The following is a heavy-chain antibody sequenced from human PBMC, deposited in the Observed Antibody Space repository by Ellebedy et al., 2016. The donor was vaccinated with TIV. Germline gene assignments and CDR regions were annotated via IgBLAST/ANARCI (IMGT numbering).Heavy chain of an antibody. CDR3: ASGYYDTLTGSTGGDFDS. V-gene: IGHV4-38-2*02. CDR2: IYHVGST. J-gene: IGHJ5*01. CDR1: NYSISSGSY. Sequence: SETLSLTCTVSNYSISSGSYWGWIRQPPGKGLEWIGIIYHVGSTYYNPSLKSRVTISVDTSKNHLYLKLSSVTAADTAVYFCASGYYDTLTGSTGGDFDSWGQGTLVTVSS. D-gene: IGHD3-9*01.